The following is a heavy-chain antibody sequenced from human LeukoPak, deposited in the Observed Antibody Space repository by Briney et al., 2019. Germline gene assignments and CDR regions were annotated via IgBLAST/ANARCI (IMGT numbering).Heavy chain of an antibody. Sequence: PGGSLRLSCAASGFTFSNSWMSWVRQAPGKGLEWVATIKPDGSAQYYVDSVKGRFTISRDNAKDSLYLQMNSLRAEDTAVYYCARAGTYYDFWSGYYLFDYWGQGTLVTVSS. V-gene: IGHV3-7*01. D-gene: IGHD3-3*01. CDR3: ARAGTYYDFWSGYYLFDY. J-gene: IGHJ4*02. CDR1: GFTFSNSW. CDR2: IKPDGSAQ.